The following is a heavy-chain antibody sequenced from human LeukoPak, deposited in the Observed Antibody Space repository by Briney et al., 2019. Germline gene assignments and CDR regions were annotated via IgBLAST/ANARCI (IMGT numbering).Heavy chain of an antibody. CDR3: AKERERAVAGPIDY. V-gene: IGHV3-23*01. J-gene: IGHJ4*02. CDR2: ISGSGGNK. Sequence: GGSLRLSCAASGFTFSSYGMSWVRQAPGKGLEWVSGISGSGGNKYYADSVKGRFTISRDNSKNTLYLQMNSLRAEDTAVYYCAKERERAVAGPIDYWGQGTLVTVSS. CDR1: GFTFSSYG. D-gene: IGHD6-19*01.